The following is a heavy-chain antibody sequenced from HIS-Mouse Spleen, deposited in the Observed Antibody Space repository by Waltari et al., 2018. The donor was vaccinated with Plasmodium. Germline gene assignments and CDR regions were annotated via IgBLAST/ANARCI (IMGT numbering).Heavy chain of an antibody. J-gene: IGHJ2*01. D-gene: IGHD6-13*01. CDR2: IKQDGSEK. CDR3: ASSWYWYFDL. V-gene: IGHV3-7*01. CDR1: GFTFSSFW. Sequence: VQLVESGGGLVQPGGYLLLSCAASGFTFSSFWISWVRQAPGKGLEWVANIKQDGSEKYYVDSVKGRFTISRDNAKNSLYLQMNSLRAEDTAVYYCASSWYWYFDLWGRGTLVTVSS.